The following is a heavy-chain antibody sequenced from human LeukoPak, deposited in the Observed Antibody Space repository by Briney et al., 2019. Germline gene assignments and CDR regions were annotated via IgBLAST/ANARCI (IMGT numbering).Heavy chain of an antibody. Sequence: GGSLRLSCAASGFPFSGYAMHWVRQAPGRGLEWVAIISYDGSIEHYADSVRGRFTVSRDNSKNTVYLQMNSLRTDDTARYFCAREEEGELPDYWGQGTLVTVSS. J-gene: IGHJ4*02. V-gene: IGHV3-30*03. D-gene: IGHD1-26*01. CDR1: GFPFSGYA. CDR2: ISYDGSIE. CDR3: AREEEGELPDY.